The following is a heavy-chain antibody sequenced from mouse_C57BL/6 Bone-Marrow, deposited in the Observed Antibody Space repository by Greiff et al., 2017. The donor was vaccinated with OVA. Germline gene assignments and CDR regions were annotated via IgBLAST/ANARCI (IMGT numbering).Heavy chain of an antibody. D-gene: IGHD2-4*01. J-gene: IGHJ2*01. V-gene: IGHV1-81*01. CDR3: ARRADYDYDGFDY. CDR2: IYPRSGNT. Sequence: VQGVESGAELARPGASVKLSCKASGYTFTSYGISWVKQRTGQGLEWIGEIYPRSGNTYYNEKFKGKATLTADKSSSTAYMELRSLTSEYSAVYVYARRADYDYDGFDYWGQGTTLTVSS. CDR1: GYTFTSYG.